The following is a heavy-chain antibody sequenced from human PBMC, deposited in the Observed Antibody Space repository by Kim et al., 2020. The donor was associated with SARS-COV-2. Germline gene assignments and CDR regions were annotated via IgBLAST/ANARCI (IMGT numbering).Heavy chain of an antibody. D-gene: IGHD2-2*01. CDR2: ISAYNGNT. V-gene: IGHV1-18*01. Sequence: ASVKVSCKASGYTFTSYGISWVRQAPGQGLEWMGWISAYNGNTNYAQKLQGRVTMTTDTSTSTAYMELRSLRSDDTAVYYCARGPRDIVVVPAATKSPNYYYYGMDVWGQGNTVTVSS. CDR3: ARGPRDIVVVPAATKSPNYYYYGMDV. J-gene: IGHJ6*02. CDR1: GYTFTSYG.